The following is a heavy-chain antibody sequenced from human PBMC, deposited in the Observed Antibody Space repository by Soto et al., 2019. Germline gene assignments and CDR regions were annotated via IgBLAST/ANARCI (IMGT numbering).Heavy chain of an antibody. Sequence: PGESLKISCDGAGYKLGSAWIGWVRRKPGKGLEWMGIIKPGTSDIRYSPSFRGQVTISADEAANTAFLQWSSLKTSDTAIYYCARQISFVCDSWGQGTLVTVSS. D-gene: IGHD3-16*01. CDR2: IKPGTSDI. CDR1: GYKLGSAW. V-gene: IGHV5-51*01. CDR3: ARQISFVCDS. J-gene: IGHJ4*02.